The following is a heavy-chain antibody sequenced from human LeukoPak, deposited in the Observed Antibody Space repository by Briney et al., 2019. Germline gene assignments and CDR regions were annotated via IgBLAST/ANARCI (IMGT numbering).Heavy chain of an antibody. CDR2: INPNSGGT. V-gene: IGHV1-2*02. J-gene: IGHJ5*02. Sequence: GASVKVSCKASGYTFTGYYMHWVRQAPGQGLEWMGWINPNSGGTNYAQKFQGRVTMTRDTSISTAYMELSRLRSDDTAVYYCARDRYYYDSSGYYVGIRFDPWGQGTLVTVSS. CDR3: ARDRYYYDSSGYYVGIRFDP. CDR1: GYTFTGYY. D-gene: IGHD3-22*01.